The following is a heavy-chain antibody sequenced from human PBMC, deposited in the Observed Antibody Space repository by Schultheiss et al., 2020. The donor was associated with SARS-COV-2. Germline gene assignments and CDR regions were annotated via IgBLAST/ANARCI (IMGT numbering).Heavy chain of an antibody. Sequence: SVKVSCKASGGTFSSYAISWVRQAPGQGLEWMGRIIPILGIANYAQKFQGRVTITADKSTSTAYMELSSLRSEDTAVYYCARGRTLGSTSRTSASYWGQGTLVTVAS. CDR3: ARGRTLGSTSRTSASY. D-gene: IGHD2-2*01. CDR1: GGTFSSYA. J-gene: IGHJ4*02. V-gene: IGHV1-69*04. CDR2: IIPILGIA.